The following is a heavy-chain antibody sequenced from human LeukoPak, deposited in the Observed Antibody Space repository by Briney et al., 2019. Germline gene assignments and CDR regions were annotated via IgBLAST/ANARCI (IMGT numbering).Heavy chain of an antibody. D-gene: IGHD3-10*01. J-gene: IGHJ6*03. CDR3: ARGPRITMVRGGQWYYYMDV. CDR1: GYTFTSYG. V-gene: IGHV1-18*01. Sequence: ASVKVSCKASGYTFTSYGISWVRQAPGQGLEWMGWISAYNGNTNYAQKLQGRVTMTTDTSTSTVYMELSSLRSEDTAVYYCARGPRITMVRGGQWYYYMDVWGKGTTVTISS. CDR2: ISAYNGNT.